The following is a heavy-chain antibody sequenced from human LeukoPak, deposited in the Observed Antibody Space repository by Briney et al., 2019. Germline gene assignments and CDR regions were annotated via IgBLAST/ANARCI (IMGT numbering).Heavy chain of an antibody. J-gene: IGHJ6*03. Sequence: PSETLSLTCTVSGYSISSGYYWSWIRQPPGKGLEWIGYIYYSGSTYYNPSLKSRVTISVDTSKNQFSLKLSSVTAADTAVYYCARDYMTTVTFYPYYYYYYMDVWGKGTTVTASS. D-gene: IGHD4-11*01. CDR2: IYYSGST. CDR3: ARDYMTTVTFYPYYYYYYMDV. CDR1: GYSISSGYY. V-gene: IGHV4-38-2*02.